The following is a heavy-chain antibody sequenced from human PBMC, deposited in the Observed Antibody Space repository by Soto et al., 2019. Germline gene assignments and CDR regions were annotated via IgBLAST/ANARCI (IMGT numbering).Heavy chain of an antibody. CDR3: AKDRHYPRDYFHY. Sequence: GSLRLSCAASGFTFSSSAISWFRQAPVNGLEWVSAVSANGQGIYYADSVRGRFTISRDNSKNTVFLHMDSLSAEDTAVYYCAKDRHYPRDYFHYWGQGTLVTVSS. CDR1: GFTFSSSA. J-gene: IGHJ4*02. CDR2: VSANGQGI. D-gene: IGHD3-10*01. V-gene: IGHV3-23*01.